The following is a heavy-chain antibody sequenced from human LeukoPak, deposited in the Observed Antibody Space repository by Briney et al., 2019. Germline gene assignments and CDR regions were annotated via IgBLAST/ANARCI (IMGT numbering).Heavy chain of an antibody. D-gene: IGHD2-15*01. CDR3: ARQHCSGGDCYFFD. J-gene: IGHJ4*02. V-gene: IGHV3-53*01. Sequence: GGSLRLSCAASGFIVSSNYMSWVRQAPGKGLEWVSVIYSGGSTYYADSVKGRFTISRDNSKNTLYLQLNSLRAEDTAVYYCARQHCSGGDCYFFDWGQGTLVTVSS. CDR2: IYSGGST. CDR1: GFIVSSNY.